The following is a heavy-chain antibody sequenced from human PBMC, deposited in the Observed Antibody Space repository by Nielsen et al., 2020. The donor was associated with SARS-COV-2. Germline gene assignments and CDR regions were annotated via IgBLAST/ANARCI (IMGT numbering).Heavy chain of an antibody. CDR1: GFLVSTKY. J-gene: IGHJ4*02. CDR2: FYSGGTT. V-gene: IGHV3-53*01. D-gene: IGHD5-18*01. Sequence: GGSLRLSCAASGFLVSTKYMNWVRQAPGKGLEWVSVFYSGGTTLYADSVKGRFIISRDNSRNTLYLQMNSLRVEDTAMYYCAKEGDTYGVRNFDYWGQGIMVTVSS. CDR3: AKEGDTYGVRNFDY.